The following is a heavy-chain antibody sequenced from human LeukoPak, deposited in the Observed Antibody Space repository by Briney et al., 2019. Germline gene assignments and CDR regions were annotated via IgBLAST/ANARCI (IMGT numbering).Heavy chain of an antibody. D-gene: IGHD3-22*01. V-gene: IGHV3-23*01. Sequence: GGSLRLSCAASGFTFTNYAMSWVRQAPGKGLEWVSGISGSGGTTYYADSVKGRFTISRDNSKSTLYLQMSSLRAEDTAVYFCAKGGSDYYDVSGAPFDSWGQGTLVTLSS. J-gene: IGHJ4*02. CDR1: GFTFTNYA. CDR2: ISGSGGTT. CDR3: AKGGSDYYDVSGAPFDS.